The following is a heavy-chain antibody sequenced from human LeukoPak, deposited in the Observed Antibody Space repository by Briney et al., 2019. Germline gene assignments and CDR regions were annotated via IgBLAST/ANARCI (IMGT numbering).Heavy chain of an antibody. D-gene: IGHD1-7*01. CDR2: IYHSGST. CDR3: AREPGTTVEFHTTHYS. J-gene: IGHJ4*02. CDR1: GYSISSGYY. V-gene: IGHV4-38-2*02. Sequence: PSETLSLTCTVSGYSISSGYYWGWIRQPPGKGLEWIATIYHSGSTYYNPPLKSRVTISVDTSKNHFSLKLSSVTAADTAVYYCAREPGTTVEFHTTHYSWGQGTLVTVSS.